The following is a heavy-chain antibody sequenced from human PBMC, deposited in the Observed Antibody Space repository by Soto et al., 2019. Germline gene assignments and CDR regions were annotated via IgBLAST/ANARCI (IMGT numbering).Heavy chain of an antibody. CDR3: ARISTREPGYSSSWYNYYYYGMDV. CDR1: GYSFTSYW. CDR2: IDPSDSYT. Sequence: EVQLVQSGAEVKKPGESLRISCKGSGYSFTSYWISWVRQMPGKGLEWMGRIDPSDSYTNYSPSFQGHVTISADKSISTAYLQWSSLKASDTAMYYCARISTREPGYSSSWYNYYYYGMDVWGQGTTVTVSS. V-gene: IGHV5-10-1*01. D-gene: IGHD6-13*01. J-gene: IGHJ6*02.